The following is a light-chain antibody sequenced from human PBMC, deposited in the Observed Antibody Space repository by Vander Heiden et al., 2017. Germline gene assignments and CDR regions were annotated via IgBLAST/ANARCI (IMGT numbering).Light chain of an antibody. V-gene: IGLV1-47*01. J-gene: IGLJ2*01. Sequence: QSVLIQPPSASGTPGQRVTISCSASSSTIGSNYVYWYQQLAGTAPKILIFRNNQRPSGVPHRFSGSKSGTSASLAISGLRSEDEADYYCTAWDDSLSGRVFGGGTKLTVL. CDR2: RNN. CDR3: TAWDDSLSGRV. CDR1: SSTIGSNY.